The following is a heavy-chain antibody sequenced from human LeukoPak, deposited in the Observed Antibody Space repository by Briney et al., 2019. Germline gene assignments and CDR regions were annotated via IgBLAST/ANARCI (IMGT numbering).Heavy chain of an antibody. Sequence: SETLSLTCSDSGGSITSYYWSWIRQPPGKGLEWIGYIYYSGSTNYSPSLKSRVTVSVDTSKNQFSLKLRSVTAADTAVYYCARLGGLRYDAFDIWGQGTMVTVSS. D-gene: IGHD3-9*01. CDR1: GGSITSYY. J-gene: IGHJ3*02. CDR3: ARLGGLRYDAFDI. V-gene: IGHV4-59*08. CDR2: IYYSGST.